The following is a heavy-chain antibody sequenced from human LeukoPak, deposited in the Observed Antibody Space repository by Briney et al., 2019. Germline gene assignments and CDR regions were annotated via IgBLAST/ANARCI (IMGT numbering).Heavy chain of an antibody. D-gene: IGHD3-3*01. CDR2: VFYGGIT. CDR3: ASGTVFGVITPQYFHY. Sequence: PSEALSLTCTVSAGSISTPYWHWIRQSPGKRLEWIGFVFYGGITNYDPSLKSRVTISLDTSKNQFSLKLTSVTAADTAVYYCASGTVFGVITPQYFHYWGQGTRVTVSS. J-gene: IGHJ4*02. V-gene: IGHV4-59*11. CDR1: AGSISTPY.